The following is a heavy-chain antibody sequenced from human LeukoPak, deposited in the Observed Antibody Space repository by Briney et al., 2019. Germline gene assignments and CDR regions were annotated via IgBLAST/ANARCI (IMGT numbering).Heavy chain of an antibody. V-gene: IGHV3-48*03. Sequence: GGSLRLSCAASGFTFSSYEMNWVRQAPGKGLEWVSYISSSGSTIYYADSVKGRFTISRDNAKNSLYLQMNSLRAEDTAVYYCAREGHTYYYDSSGYVDYWGQGTLDTVSS. J-gene: IGHJ4*02. CDR3: AREGHTYYYDSSGYVDY. CDR2: ISSSGSTI. CDR1: GFTFSSYE. D-gene: IGHD3-22*01.